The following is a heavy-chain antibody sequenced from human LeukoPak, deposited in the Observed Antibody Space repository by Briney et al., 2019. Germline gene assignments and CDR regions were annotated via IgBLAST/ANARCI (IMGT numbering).Heavy chain of an antibody. J-gene: IGHJ4*02. CDR3: ARDARREGGFDY. Sequence: AGGSLRLSCAASGFTFSSYSMNWVRQAPGKGLEWVSYIDSSSSTIYYADSVKGRFTISRDNSKNTLYLQMNSLRAEDTAVYYCARDARREGGFDYWGQGTLVTVSS. CDR1: GFTFSSYS. CDR2: IDSSSSTI. D-gene: IGHD3-16*01. V-gene: IGHV3-48*01.